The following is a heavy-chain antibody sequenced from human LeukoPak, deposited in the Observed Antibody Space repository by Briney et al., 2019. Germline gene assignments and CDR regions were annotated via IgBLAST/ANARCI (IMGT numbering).Heavy chain of an antibody. Sequence: PGGSLRLSCAASGFTFSSYSMNWVRQAPGKGLEWVSSISSSSSYIYYADSAKGRFTISRDNAKNSLYLQMNSLRAEDTAVYYCARRDDSGSRYYYYYYMDVWGKGTTVTVSS. D-gene: IGHD1-26*01. V-gene: IGHV3-21*01. CDR2: ISSSSSYI. J-gene: IGHJ6*03. CDR1: GFTFSSYS. CDR3: ARRDDSGSRYYYYYYMDV.